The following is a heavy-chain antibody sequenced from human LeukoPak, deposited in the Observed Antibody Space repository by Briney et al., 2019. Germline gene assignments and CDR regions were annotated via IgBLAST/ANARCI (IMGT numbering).Heavy chain of an antibody. D-gene: IGHD4-17*01. CDR2: ISSSSSYI. Sequence: GGSLRLSCTVSGFTVSSNSMSWVRQAPGKGLEWVSSISSSSSYIYYADSVKGRFTISRDNAKNSLYLQMNSLRAEDTAVYYCAREYDYGDYVNAFDIWGQGTMVTVSS. CDR1: GFTVSSNS. V-gene: IGHV3-21*01. J-gene: IGHJ3*02. CDR3: AREYDYGDYVNAFDI.